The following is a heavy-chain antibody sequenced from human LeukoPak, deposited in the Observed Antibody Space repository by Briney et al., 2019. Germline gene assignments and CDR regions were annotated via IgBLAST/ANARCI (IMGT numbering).Heavy chain of an antibody. CDR2: ISDSGSST. D-gene: IGHD3-10*01. J-gene: IGHJ4*02. Sequence: GGSLRLSCAASGFTFSSYGMSWVRQAPGKGLEWVSTISDSGSSTYYADSVKGRFTISRDNSKNTLYLQMNSLRAEDTAVYYCAKDLVTGSLDYWGQGTLVTVSS. CDR1: GFTFSSYG. CDR3: AKDLVTGSLDY. V-gene: IGHV3-23*01.